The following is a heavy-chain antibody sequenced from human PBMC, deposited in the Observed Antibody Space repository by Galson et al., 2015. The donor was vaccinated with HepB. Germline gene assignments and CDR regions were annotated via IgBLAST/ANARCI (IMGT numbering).Heavy chain of an antibody. V-gene: IGHV1-3*01. CDR2: INAGNGDT. CDR3: ARPIFGVVSDGFDI. D-gene: IGHD3-3*01. J-gene: IGHJ3*02. Sequence: SVKVSCKASGYTFTSYAIHWVRQAPGQRLEWMGWINAGNGDTKYSQQFQGRVTITRDTSATTAYMELSSLTSEDTAVFYCARPIFGVVSDGFDIWGQGTMVTVSP. CDR1: GYTFTSYA.